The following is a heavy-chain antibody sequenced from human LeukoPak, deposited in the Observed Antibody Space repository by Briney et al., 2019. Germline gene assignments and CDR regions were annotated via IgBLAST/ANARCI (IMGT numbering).Heavy chain of an antibody. V-gene: IGHV4-4*07. D-gene: IGHD3-22*01. CDR2: VYSSGVG. CDR1: GSSITGYY. CDR3: AREEFLHEIDSSGYFVY. J-gene: IGHJ4*02. Sequence: SETLSLTCTVSGSSITGYYWNWIRQPAGQGLEWLGRVYSSGVGNYNPSLTSRVTTSVDTSKNQFSLKLTSLTAADTAVYSCAREEFLHEIDSSGYFVYWGQGTLVTVSS.